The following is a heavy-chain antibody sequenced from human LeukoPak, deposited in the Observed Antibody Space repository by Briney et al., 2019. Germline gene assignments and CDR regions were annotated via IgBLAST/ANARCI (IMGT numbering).Heavy chain of an antibody. CDR1: GFTLSDHY. CDR2: TRNKANSYST. CDR3: AKRFCTSAGCSFFDS. D-gene: IGHD2-2*01. J-gene: IGHJ4*02. V-gene: IGHV3-72*01. Sequence: GGSLRLSCAASGFTLSDHYMDWVRQAPGKGLEWVGRTRNKANSYSTEYAASVKGRFTISRDGSKNSLYLQMNSLRAEDTAVYYCAKRFCTSAGCSFFDSWGPGTLVTVSS.